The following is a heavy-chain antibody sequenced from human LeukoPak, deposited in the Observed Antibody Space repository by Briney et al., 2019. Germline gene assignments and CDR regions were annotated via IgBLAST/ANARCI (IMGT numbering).Heavy chain of an antibody. J-gene: IGHJ4*02. V-gene: IGHV4-4*07. CDR1: GGSISSYY. D-gene: IGHD3-10*01. Sequence: PSETLSLTCTVSGGSISSYYWSWIRQPAGKGLEWIGRIYTSGSTNYNPSLKSRVTMSVDTSKNQFSLKLCSVTAADTAVYYCARWRSRARGEYYFDYWGQGTLVTVSS. CDR2: IYTSGST. CDR3: ARWRSRARGEYYFDY.